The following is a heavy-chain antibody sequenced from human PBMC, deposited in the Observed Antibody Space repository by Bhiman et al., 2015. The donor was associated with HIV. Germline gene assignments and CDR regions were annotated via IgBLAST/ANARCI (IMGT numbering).Heavy chain of an antibody. V-gene: IGHV3-7*05. CDR2: IKQDESEK. CDR3: ARVFGRERRGGFDY. D-gene: IGHD3-10*01. Sequence: EVQLVESGEAWSSRGVPSDSLVQPLHSPLGTYWMSWVRQAPGKGLEWVANIKQDESEKYYVDSVKGRFTISRDNAKNSLFLQMHSLRAEDTAVYYCARVFGRERRGGFDYWGQGTLVTVSS. J-gene: IGHJ4*02. CDR1: HSPLGTYW.